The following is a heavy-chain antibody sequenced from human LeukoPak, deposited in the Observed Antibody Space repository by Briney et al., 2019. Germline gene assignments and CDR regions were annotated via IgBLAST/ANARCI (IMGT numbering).Heavy chain of an antibody. Sequence: GGSLTLSCAASGFTFSNAWMSWVRQAPGKGLEWVANIRPDGSDKCYVDSVRGRFIISRDNAKNSLYLQMNSLRAEDTAVYYCVSAKTCGGDCYHFDYWGQGALVTVSS. V-gene: IGHV3-7*03. D-gene: IGHD2-21*02. J-gene: IGHJ4*02. CDR1: GFTFSNAW. CDR3: VSAKTCGGDCYHFDY. CDR2: IRPDGSDK.